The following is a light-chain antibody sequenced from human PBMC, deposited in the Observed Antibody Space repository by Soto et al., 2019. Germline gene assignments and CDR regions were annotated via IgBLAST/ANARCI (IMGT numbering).Light chain of an antibody. CDR2: DVT. J-gene: IGLJ2*01. Sequence: QSVLTQPASVSGSPGQSITISCTGTSSDVGGYDYVSWYQQQPGKAPKLMIYDVTNRPSGVSNRFSGSKSGNTASLTISGLQAEDEADYLCSSYPTIGTYVLFGGGTKVTVL. CDR1: SSDVGGYDY. V-gene: IGLV2-14*01. CDR3: SSYPTIGTYVL.